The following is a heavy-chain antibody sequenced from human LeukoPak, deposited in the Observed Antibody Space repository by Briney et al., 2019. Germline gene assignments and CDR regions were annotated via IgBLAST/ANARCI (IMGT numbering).Heavy chain of an antibody. V-gene: IGHV5-51*01. J-gene: IGHJ4*02. D-gene: IGHD7-27*01. CDR2: IYPGDSDT. Sequence: GESLKISCKGSGYRFTSYWIGWVRQMPGKGLEWMGIIYPGDSDTRYSPSFQGQVTISADKSISTAYLQWSSLKASDTGMYFCARNTETGDGEFDYSGQETLDSVSP. CDR1: GYRFTSYW. CDR3: ARNTETGDGEFDY.